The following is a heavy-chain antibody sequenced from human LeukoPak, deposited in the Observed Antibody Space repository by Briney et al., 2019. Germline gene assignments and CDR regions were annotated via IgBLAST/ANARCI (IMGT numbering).Heavy chain of an antibody. J-gene: IGHJ6*02. D-gene: IGHD5-12*01. CDR2: IYSGGST. CDR3: ARVVGLRRGMDV. V-gene: IGHV3-53*01. Sequence: GGSLRLSCAASGFTVSSNYMSWVRQAPGKGLEWVSVIYSGGSTYYADSVKGRFTISRDNSKSTLYLQMNSLRAEDTAVYYCARVVGLRRGMDVWGQGTTVTVSS. CDR1: GFTVSSNY.